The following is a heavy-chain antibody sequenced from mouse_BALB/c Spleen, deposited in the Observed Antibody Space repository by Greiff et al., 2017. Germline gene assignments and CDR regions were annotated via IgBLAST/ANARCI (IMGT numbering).Heavy chain of an antibody. CDR3: ARSLYPVTGGAWFAY. D-gene: IGHD2-1*01. CDR2: IFPGSGST. Sequence: QVQLQQSGAELMKPGASVKISCKATGYTFSSYWIEWVKQRPGHGLEWIGEIFPGSGSTNYNEKFKGKATFTADTSSNTAYMQLSSLTSEDSAVYYCARSLYPVTGGAWFAYWGQGTLVTVSA. V-gene: IGHV1-9*01. J-gene: IGHJ3*01. CDR1: GYTFSSYW.